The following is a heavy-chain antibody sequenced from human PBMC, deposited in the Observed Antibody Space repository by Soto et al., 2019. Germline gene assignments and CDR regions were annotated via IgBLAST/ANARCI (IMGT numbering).Heavy chain of an antibody. CDR3: ARVASRYYFVSCAYYHRPAYFDF. Sequence: TLALTSAVYGGSFTGDYWSWIRQSPGKGLEWIGEVHHSGSPNYNPSLNSRVTVSLDTSKNQFSLNLSSVTAADTAVYYCARVASRYYFVSCAYYHRPAYFDFWSQRTPVIGSS. CDR1: GGSFTGDY. J-gene: IGHJ4*02. V-gene: IGHV4-34*01. D-gene: IGHD3-22*01. CDR2: VHHSGSP.